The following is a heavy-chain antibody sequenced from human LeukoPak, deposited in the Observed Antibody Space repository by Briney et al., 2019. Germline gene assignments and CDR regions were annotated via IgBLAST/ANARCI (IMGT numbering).Heavy chain of an antibody. J-gene: IGHJ4*02. Sequence: GGSLRLSCVASGFAVGSNYMSWVRQAPGKGLEWVSLIYSGGAIRYADSVKGRFTVSRDSSKNTLFLQMNDLTVEDTARYYCARRPGNWGQGILVTVSS. CDR2: IYSGGAI. CDR3: ARRPGN. D-gene: IGHD1-14*01. V-gene: IGHV3-53*01. CDR1: GFAVGSNY.